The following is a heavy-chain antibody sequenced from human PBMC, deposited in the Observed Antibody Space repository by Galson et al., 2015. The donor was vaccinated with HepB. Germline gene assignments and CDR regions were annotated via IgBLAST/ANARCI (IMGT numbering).Heavy chain of an antibody. Sequence: SVKVSCKASGYTFTGYYMHWVRQAPGQGLEWMGYINLNSGDTNYAQKFQGRVSMTRDTSISTVYMELSRLRSDDTAVYYCAARIAVTGQFDYWGQGTLVTVSS. CDR3: AARIAVTGQFDY. D-gene: IGHD6-19*01. CDR1: GYTFTGYY. CDR2: INLNSGDT. J-gene: IGHJ4*02. V-gene: IGHV1-2*02.